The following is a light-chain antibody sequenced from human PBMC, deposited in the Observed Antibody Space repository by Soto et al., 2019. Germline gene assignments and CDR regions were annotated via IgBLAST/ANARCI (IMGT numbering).Light chain of an antibody. V-gene: IGLV1-40*01. CDR1: SSNIGAGYD. CDR2: GNS. CDR3: QSYDSSLSAVV. J-gene: IGLJ2*01. Sequence: QSVLTQPPSVSGAPGQRVTISCTGSSSNIGAGYDVHWYQQLPGTAPKLLIYGNSNRPSGVPYRFSGAKSGTSASLAITGRQAEDEADYYCQSYDSSLSAVVFGGGTKLTVL.